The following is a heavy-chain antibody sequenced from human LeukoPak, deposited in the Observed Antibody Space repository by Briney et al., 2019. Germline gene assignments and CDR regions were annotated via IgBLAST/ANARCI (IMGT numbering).Heavy chain of an antibody. V-gene: IGHV4-59*08. Sequence: SETLSLTCTVSGASIRNYYWSWIRQSPGKGLEWIGYIYYSGSTNYNPSLESRVAMSVDTSKNQISLRLSSVTAADTAIYYCARRYSSSWYVGFFDPWGQGTLVTVSS. CDR1: GASIRNYY. D-gene: IGHD6-13*01. CDR2: IYYSGST. J-gene: IGHJ5*02. CDR3: ARRYSSSWYVGFFDP.